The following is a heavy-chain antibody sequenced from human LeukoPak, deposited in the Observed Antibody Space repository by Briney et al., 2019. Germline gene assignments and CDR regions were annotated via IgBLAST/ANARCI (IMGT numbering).Heavy chain of an antibody. CDR1: GFTFSSYS. Sequence: GGSLRLSCAASGFTFSSYSMNWVRQAPGKGLEWVSYISSSSTIYYADSVKGRFTISRDNAKNSLYLQMNSLRAEDTAVYYCARVGHSSGWYFDYWGQGTLVTVSS. J-gene: IGHJ4*02. CDR2: ISSSSTI. V-gene: IGHV3-48*01. D-gene: IGHD6-19*01. CDR3: ARVGHSSGWYFDY.